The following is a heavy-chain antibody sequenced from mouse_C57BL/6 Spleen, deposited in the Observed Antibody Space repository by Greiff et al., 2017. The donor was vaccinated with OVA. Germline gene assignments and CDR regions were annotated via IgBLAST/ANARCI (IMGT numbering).Heavy chain of an antibody. CDR3: ARGMVTTPFAY. J-gene: IGHJ3*01. CDR1: GFTFSDYG. Sequence: EVMLVESGGGLVKPGGSLKLSCAASGFTFSDYGMHWVRQAPEKGLEWVAYISSGSSTIYYADTVKGRFTISRDNAKNTLFLQMTSLRSEDTAMYYCARGMVTTPFAYWGQGTLVTVSA. D-gene: IGHD2-2*01. V-gene: IGHV5-17*01. CDR2: ISSGSSTI.